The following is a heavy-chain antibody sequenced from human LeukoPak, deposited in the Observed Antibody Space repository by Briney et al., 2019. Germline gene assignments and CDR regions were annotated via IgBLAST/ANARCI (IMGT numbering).Heavy chain of an antibody. CDR2: IKSKTDGGTT. J-gene: IGHJ4*02. D-gene: IGHD1-14*01. CDR1: GFTFSNAW. V-gene: IGHV3-15*01. CDR3: TTHRGNRSRYFDY. Sequence: GGSLRLSCAASGFTFSNAWMNWVRQAPGKGLVWVGRIKSKTDGGTTDYAAPVKGRFTISRDDSKNTLYLQMNSLKTEDAAVYYCTTHRGNRSRYFDYWGQGTLVTVSS.